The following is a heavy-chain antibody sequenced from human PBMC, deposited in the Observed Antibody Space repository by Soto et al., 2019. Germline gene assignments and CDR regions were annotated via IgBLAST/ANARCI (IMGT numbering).Heavy chain of an antibody. J-gene: IGHJ4*02. D-gene: IGHD6-19*01. CDR1: GGSISSYY. Sequence: QVQLQASGPGLVKPSETLSLTCTVSGGSISSYYWSWIRLRAAKGLEWIGCIYYSGSTTHNPSLNSRVTMPVDTSKNQFSLKLGSVTAADTAVYYCASGLVPYFDYWGQGTLVTVSS. V-gene: IGHV4-59*01. CDR2: IYYSGST. CDR3: ASGLVPYFDY.